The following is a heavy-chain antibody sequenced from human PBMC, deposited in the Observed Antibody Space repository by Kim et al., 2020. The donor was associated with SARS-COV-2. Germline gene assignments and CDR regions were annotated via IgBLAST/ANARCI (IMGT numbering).Heavy chain of an antibody. J-gene: IGHJ6*02. CDR2: ITGSGGGT. Sequence: GGSLRLSCAASGFTFTPFAMSWVRQAPGKGLEWVSGITGSGGGTFYADSVRGRFTISRDNSKKTLYLQLNSLRAEDTAVYYCAKMKGQQSTNYAMDVWGQGTAVTVSS. CDR3: AKMKGQQSTNYAMDV. CDR1: GFTFTPFA. D-gene: IGHD6-13*01. V-gene: IGHV3-23*01.